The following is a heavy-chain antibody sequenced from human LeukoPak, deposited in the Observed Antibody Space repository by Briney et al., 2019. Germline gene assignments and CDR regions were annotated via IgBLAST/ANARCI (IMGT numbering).Heavy chain of an antibody. CDR2: INHSGST. V-gene: IGHV4-34*01. D-gene: IGHD2-2*01. CDR3: ARRGPIVVVPAAPLGHFDY. CDR1: GGSFSGYY. J-gene: IGHJ4*02. Sequence: SETLSLTCAVYGGSFSGYYWSWIRQPPGKGLEWIGEINHSGSTNYNPSLKSRVTISVDTSKNQFSLKLSSVTAADTAVNYCARRGPIVVVPAAPLGHFDYWGQGTLVTVSS.